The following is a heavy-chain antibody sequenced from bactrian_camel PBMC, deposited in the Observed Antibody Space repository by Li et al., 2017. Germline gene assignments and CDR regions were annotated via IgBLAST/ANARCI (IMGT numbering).Heavy chain of an antibody. CDR1: GFTFSSYY. Sequence: HVQLVESGGGLVQPGGSLRLSCAASGFTFSSYYMYWVRQHPGKELEWVANIYADYGATHYADSVKGRFTISGDSAKNTVYLEMNNLKVEDTARYYRSGAPGADYWGQGTQVTVS. J-gene: IGHJ4*01. V-gene: IGHV3S6*01. CDR3: SGAPGADY. CDR2: IYADYGAT. D-gene: IGHD3*01.